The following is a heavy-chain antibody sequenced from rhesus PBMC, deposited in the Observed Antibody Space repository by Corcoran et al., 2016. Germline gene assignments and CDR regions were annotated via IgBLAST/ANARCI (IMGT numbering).Heavy chain of an antibody. CDR3: AREGRSGSWDFDY. D-gene: IGHD6-25*01. CDR1: GGSISSSY. J-gene: IGHJ4*01. Sequence: QLQLQESGPGLVKPSETLSVTCAVSGGSISSSYWSWIRQSPGKGLGWIGYIYGSGSSTNYNPSMQSRVTRSVDTSKNQRSLKLSSVTTADTAVYYCAREGRSGSWDFDYWGQGVLVTVSS. V-gene: IGHV4-169*02. CDR2: IYGSGSST.